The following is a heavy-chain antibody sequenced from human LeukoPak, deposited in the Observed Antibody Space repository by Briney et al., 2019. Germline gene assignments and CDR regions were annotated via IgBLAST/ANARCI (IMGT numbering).Heavy chain of an antibody. V-gene: IGHV1-24*01. Sequence: ASVKVSCKVSGYTLTELSMHWVRQAPGKGLEWMGGFDPEDGETIYAQKFQGRVTMTEDTSTDTAYMELSSLRSEDTAVYYCVTRLGDTYGDYDPYWGQGTLVTVSS. J-gene: IGHJ4*02. D-gene: IGHD4-17*01. CDR1: GYTLTELS. CDR3: VTRLGDTYGDYDPY. CDR2: FDPEDGET.